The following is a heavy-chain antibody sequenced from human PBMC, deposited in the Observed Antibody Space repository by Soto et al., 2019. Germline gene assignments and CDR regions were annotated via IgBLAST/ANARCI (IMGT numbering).Heavy chain of an antibody. Sequence: GGSLRLSCAASGFTFSSYAMSWVRQAPGKGLEWVSAISGSGGSTYYADSVKGRFTISRDNSKNTLYLQMNSLRAEDTAVYYCAKDLRYSSGWYLFDYWGQGTLVTAPQ. J-gene: IGHJ4*02. CDR3: AKDLRYSSGWYLFDY. CDR2: ISGSGGST. D-gene: IGHD6-19*01. V-gene: IGHV3-23*01. CDR1: GFTFSSYA.